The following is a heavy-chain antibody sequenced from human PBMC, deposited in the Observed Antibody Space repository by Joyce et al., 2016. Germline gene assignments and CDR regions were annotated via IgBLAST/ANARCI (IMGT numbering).Heavy chain of an antibody. D-gene: IGHD3-10*01. CDR1: GYTMTDYG. CDR3: ARDGRRFREPSPVDI. J-gene: IGHJ3*02. V-gene: IGHV1-18*01. Sequence: QVQLVQSAAEVKKPGASVKVSCKASGYTMTDYGISWVRQAPGQGLEWMGGISTHNGKTNYAEKFQGRVSVTKDTSTSTVYMDLRSLKSDDKAVYYCARDGRRFREPSPVDIWGRGTVVTVSS. CDR2: ISTHNGKT.